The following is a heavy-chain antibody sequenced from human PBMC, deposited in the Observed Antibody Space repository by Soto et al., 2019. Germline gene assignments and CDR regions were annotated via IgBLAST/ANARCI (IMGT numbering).Heavy chain of an antibody. CDR3: ARVGGYNWFDT. V-gene: IGHV3-74*01. Sequence: EVQLVESGGGLVQPGGSLRLSCAGSGFTFSSYWMHWVRQVPGKGLLWVSRIDSDGTSTNYADSVKGRFTIARDNAKNTLYLQMNSLRAEDTGVYYCARVGGYNWFDTRGQGTLVTVSS. CDR2: IDSDGTST. J-gene: IGHJ5*02. CDR1: GFTFSSYW.